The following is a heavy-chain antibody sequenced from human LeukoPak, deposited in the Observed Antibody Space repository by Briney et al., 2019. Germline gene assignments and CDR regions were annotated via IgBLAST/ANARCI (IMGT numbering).Heavy chain of an antibody. CDR1: GGSISSCY. CDR3: GRVRTGNTGSPEYFED. D-gene: IGHD5-12*01. J-gene: IGHJ1*01. V-gene: IGHV4-59*01. Sequence: PSETLSLTCTVSGGSISSCYWSWIRQPPGKGLEWVGYLFYSGNTNSNPSLKSRVTISADTSKNQFSLRLNSVTAADTAVYFCGRVRTGNTGSPEYFEDWGQGTLVTVSS. CDR2: LFYSGNT.